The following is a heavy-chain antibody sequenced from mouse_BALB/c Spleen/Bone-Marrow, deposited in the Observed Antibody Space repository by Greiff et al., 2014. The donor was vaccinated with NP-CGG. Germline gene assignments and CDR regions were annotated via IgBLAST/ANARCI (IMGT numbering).Heavy chain of an antibody. CDR1: GFTFSDYY. V-gene: IGHV5-12*02. CDR3: ARRGWYYAMDY. Sequence: EVKLMEPGGGLVQPGGSLKLSCATSGFTFSDYYMYWVRQTPEKRLEWVAYISNGGGSTYYPDTVKGRFTISRDNAKNTLYLQMSRLKSEDTAMYYCARRGWYYAMDYWGQGTSVTVSS. D-gene: IGHD2-3*01. CDR2: ISNGGGST. J-gene: IGHJ4*01.